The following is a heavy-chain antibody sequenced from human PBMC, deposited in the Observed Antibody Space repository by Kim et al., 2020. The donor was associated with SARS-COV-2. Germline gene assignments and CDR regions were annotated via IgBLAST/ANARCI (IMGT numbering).Heavy chain of an antibody. CDR1: GFTFSNYG. Sequence: GGSLRLSCAASGFTFSNYGMSWVRQAPGKGLEWVSIIGGDGVTTYYADSVKGRFTISRDKSKSTLYLQMNSLRAEDTAVYYCAKGALTPTRHFDYWGQGTLVTVSS. V-gene: IGHV3-23*01. CDR2: IGGDGVTT. D-gene: IGHD1-26*01. J-gene: IGHJ4*02. CDR3: AKGALTPTRHFDY.